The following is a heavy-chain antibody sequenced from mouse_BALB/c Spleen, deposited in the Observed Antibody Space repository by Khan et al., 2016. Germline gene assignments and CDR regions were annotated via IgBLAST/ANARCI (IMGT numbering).Heavy chain of an antibody. V-gene: IGHV3-1*02. CDR2: IYYSGDT. CDR1: GYSITSGYN. D-gene: IGHD1-1*01. Sequence: EVQLQESGPDLVKPSQSLSLTCTVTGYSITSGYNWHWLRQFPGNKLEWMGYIYYSGDTNYNPSLKSRISITRDTSKNQFFLQLSSVTTEDTATYYCASYSNGSSSIYWGQGTTLTVSS. J-gene: IGHJ2*01. CDR3: ASYSNGSSSIY.